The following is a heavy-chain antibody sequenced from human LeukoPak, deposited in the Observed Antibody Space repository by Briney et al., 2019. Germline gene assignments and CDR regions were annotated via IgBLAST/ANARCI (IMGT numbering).Heavy chain of an antibody. CDR2: ISSNGGST. J-gene: IGHJ3*02. CDR3: ARGSGPYGLGAFDI. V-gene: IGHV3-64*02. D-gene: IGHD4-17*01. CDR1: GFTFSSYA. Sequence: GGSLRLSCAASGFTFSSYAMHWVRQAPGKGLEYVSAISSNGGSTYYADSVKGRFTISRDNSKNTLYLQMGSLRAEDTAVYYCARGSGPYGLGAFDIWGQGTMVTVSS.